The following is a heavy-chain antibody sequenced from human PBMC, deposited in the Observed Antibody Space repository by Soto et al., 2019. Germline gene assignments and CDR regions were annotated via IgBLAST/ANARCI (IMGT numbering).Heavy chain of an antibody. CDR1: GGSISSSTYY. CDR2: IYYSGST. Sequence: SETLSLTCTVSGGSISSSTYYWGWMRQPPGKGLEWIGYIYYSGSTNYNPSLKSRVNLSIDTSKNQFSLKLSSVTAADTAVYYCARGFVGYFASWNQGTLVTVSS. D-gene: IGHD3-10*01. V-gene: IGHV4-61*05. CDR3: ARGFVGYFAS. J-gene: IGHJ4*01.